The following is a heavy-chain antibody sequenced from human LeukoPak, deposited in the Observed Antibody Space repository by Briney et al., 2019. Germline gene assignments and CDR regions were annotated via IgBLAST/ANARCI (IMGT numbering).Heavy chain of an antibody. D-gene: IGHD1-26*01. CDR1: GFTFSSYS. CDR2: ISSSSSYI. J-gene: IGHJ4*02. V-gene: IGHV3-21*01. CDR3: ARDAGWELLYFDY. Sequence: GGSLRLSCAASGFTFSSYSMNWVRQAPGKGLEWVSSISSSSSYIYYADSVKGRFTISRDNAKNSLYLQMNSLRAEDTAVYYCARDAGWELLYFDYWGQGSLVTVSS.